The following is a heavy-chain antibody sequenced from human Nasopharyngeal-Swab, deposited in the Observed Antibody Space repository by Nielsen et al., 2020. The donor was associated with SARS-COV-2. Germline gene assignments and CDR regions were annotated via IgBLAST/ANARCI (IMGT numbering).Heavy chain of an antibody. CDR1: GFTFSAYA. V-gene: IGHV3-73*01. J-gene: IGHJ4*02. Sequence: GESLKISCAASGFTFSAYAIHWVRQASGKGLEWVGRIGDKDHNYATTYGASVQGRFTISRDDSKNTALLQMDSLKTEDTALYYCATDFYFDYWGQGTLVTVSS. CDR3: ATDFYFDY. CDR2: IGDKDHNYAT.